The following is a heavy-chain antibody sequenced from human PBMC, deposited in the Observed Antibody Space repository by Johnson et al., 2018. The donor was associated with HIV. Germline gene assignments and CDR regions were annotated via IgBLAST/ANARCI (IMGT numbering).Heavy chain of an antibody. J-gene: IGHJ3*02. D-gene: IGHD3-10*01. V-gene: IGHV3-30*02. CDR3: AKALGELKRYDAFDI. Sequence: VQLVESGGGVVQPGGSLRLSCAASGFTFSSYGMHWVRQAPGKGLEWVAFIRYDGSNKYYVDSVKGRFTISRDNAKNSLYLQMNSVRAEDTAVYYCAKALGELKRYDAFDIWGHGTMVTVSS. CDR1: GFTFSSYG. CDR2: IRYDGSNK.